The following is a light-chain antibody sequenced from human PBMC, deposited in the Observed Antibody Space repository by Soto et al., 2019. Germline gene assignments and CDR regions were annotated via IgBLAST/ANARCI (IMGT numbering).Light chain of an antibody. V-gene: IGKV1-5*01. CDR2: DAS. J-gene: IGKJ1*01. Sequence: DIQMTQSPYTLSSSLGDSVTITCRASQSITSWLAWYQQKPGKAPKLLIHDASNLQSGVPSRFSGSGSGTEFTLTISSLQPDDFATYYCQQYNSYSFGQGTKVDIK. CDR3: QQYNSYS. CDR1: QSITSW.